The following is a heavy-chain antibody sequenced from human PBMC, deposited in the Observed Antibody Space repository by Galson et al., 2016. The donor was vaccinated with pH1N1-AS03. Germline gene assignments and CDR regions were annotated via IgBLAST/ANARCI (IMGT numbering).Heavy chain of an antibody. D-gene: IGHD2-2*01. V-gene: IGHV3-23*01. CDR1: GFTFSIYA. CDR3: VKRGGLPSEGMTYFDS. CDR2: ISGSGTGT. J-gene: IGHJ4*02. Sequence: SLRLSCAASGFTFSIYAMSWVRQAPGKGLEWVSTISGSGTGTYYADSVGGRFTISRDNSENTLYLQMNSLRAEDTAVYYCVKRGGLPSEGMTYFDSWGQGTLVPVSS.